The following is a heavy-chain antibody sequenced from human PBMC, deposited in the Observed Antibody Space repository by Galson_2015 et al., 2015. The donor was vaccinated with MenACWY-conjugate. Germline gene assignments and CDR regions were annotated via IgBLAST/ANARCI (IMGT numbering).Heavy chain of an antibody. V-gene: IGHV3-7*03. J-gene: IGHJ4*02. CDR1: GFTFNNYW. CDR3: ARDLGFYCSLNDCYSPY. Sequence: SLRLSCAASGFTFNNYWMSWVRQVPGKGPEWVADIKQDGSEKYYVDSVRGRFTISRDNAKSSLFLQMNSLRAEDTAVYYCARDLGFYCSLNDCYSPYWGQGTLVTVSS. D-gene: IGHD2-15*01. CDR2: IKQDGSEK.